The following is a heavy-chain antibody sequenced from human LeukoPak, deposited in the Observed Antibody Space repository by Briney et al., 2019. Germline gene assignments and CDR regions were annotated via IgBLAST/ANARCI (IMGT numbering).Heavy chain of an antibody. J-gene: IGHJ4*02. V-gene: IGHV4-59*01. CDR3: ARGGGIVVVPAAPYFDY. CDR1: GGPISSYY. D-gene: IGHD2-2*01. CDR2: IYYSGST. Sequence: SETLSLTCTVSGGPISSYYWSWIRQPPGKGLEWIGYIYYSGSTNYNPSLKSRVTISVDTSKNQFSLKLSSVTAADTAVYYCARGGGIVVVPAAPYFDYWGQGTLVTVSS.